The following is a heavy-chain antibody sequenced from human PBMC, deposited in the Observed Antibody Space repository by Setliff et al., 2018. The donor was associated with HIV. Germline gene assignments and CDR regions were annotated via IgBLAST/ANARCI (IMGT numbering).Heavy chain of an antibody. V-gene: IGHV1-69*10. CDR1: GGTFSSHA. Sequence: GASVKVSCKASGGTFSSHAINWVRQAPGQGLEWMGGIIPIVDKTNYAQKFQGRVAITADKSTITAYMELSSLRSEDTAAYYCAREPDYGIRDAFDIWGQGTMVTVSS. CDR3: AREPDYGIRDAFDI. D-gene: IGHD4-17*01. CDR2: IIPIVDKT. J-gene: IGHJ3*02.